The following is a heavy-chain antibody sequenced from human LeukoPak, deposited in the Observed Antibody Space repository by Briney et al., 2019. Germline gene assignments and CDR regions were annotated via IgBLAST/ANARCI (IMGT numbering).Heavy chain of an antibody. V-gene: IGHV1-18*01. CDR2: ISAYNGNT. J-gene: IGHJ4*02. CDR3: ARVIPDYYDSSGYPLFFDY. D-gene: IGHD3-22*01. Sequence: GASVKVSCKASGYTFSNYGISWVRQAPGQGLEWLGCISAYNGNTHYAQKLQGRVTLTTDTSTSTAYMEVRSLRSDDTAVYFCARVIPDYYDSSGYPLFFDYWGQGTLVTVSS. CDR1: GYTFSNYG.